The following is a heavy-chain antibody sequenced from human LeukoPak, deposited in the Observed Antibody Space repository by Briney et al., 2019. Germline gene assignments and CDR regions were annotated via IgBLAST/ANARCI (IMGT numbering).Heavy chain of an antibody. V-gene: IGHV3-23*01. CDR2: ISGSGKFP. CDR3: AKIANFYDSSGFYG. J-gene: IGHJ4*02. D-gene: IGHD3-22*01. CDR1: GFTFSSYA. Sequence: PGGSLRLSCAASGFTFSSYAMTWVRQAPGKGLDWVSVISGSGKFPSYADSVKGRFTISRDNAKNTLYLQMNSLEAEDTAMYYCAKIANFYDSSGFYGWGQGTLVTVSS.